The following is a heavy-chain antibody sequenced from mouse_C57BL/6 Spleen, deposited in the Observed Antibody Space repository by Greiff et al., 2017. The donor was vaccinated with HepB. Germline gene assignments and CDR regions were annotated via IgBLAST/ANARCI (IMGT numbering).Heavy chain of an antibody. V-gene: IGHV1-26*01. CDR3: ARSYYGSSYWYFDV. D-gene: IGHD1-1*01. CDR1: GYTFTDYY. J-gene: IGHJ1*03. CDR2: INPNNGGT. Sequence: EVQLQQSGPELVKPGASVKISCTASGYTFTDYYMNWVKQSHGKSLEWIGDINPNNGGTSYNQKFKGKATLAVDKSSSTAYMELRSLTSEDSAVYYCARSYYGSSYWYFDVWGTGATVTVSS.